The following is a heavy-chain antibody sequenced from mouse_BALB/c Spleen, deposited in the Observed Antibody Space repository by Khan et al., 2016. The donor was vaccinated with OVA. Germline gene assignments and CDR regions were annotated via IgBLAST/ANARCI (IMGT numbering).Heavy chain of an antibody. CDR1: GYTFTSYW. V-gene: IGHV1S81*02. Sequence: QVQLKQSGAELVKAGASVKMSCKASGYTFTSYWMHWVKQRLGQGLEWFAETNPTNGRTYYNEKFKSKATLTVYKSSSTAYMLLSGPTFEDSAVYYCARIKKIVATYFDYWGQGTTLTVSS. CDR3: ARIKKIVATYFDY. D-gene: IGHD1-1*01. CDR2: TNPTNGRT. J-gene: IGHJ2*01.